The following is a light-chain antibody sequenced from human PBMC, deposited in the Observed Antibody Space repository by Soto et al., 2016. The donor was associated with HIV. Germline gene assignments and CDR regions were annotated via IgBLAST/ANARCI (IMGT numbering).Light chain of an antibody. CDR2: KAP. CDR1: QSISNW. J-gene: IGKJ2*01. Sequence: DIQMTQSPSTLSASVGDRVTITCRASQSISNWLAWYQQKPGKAPKLLIYKAPSLESGVPSRFSGSGSGTEFTLTISSLQPDDFATYYCQQYNSYTFGQGTKLEIK. CDR3: QQYNSYT. V-gene: IGKV1-5*03.